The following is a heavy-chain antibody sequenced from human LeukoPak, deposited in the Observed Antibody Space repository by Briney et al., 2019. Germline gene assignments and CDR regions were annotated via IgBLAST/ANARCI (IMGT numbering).Heavy chain of an antibody. Sequence: GGSLRLSCAASGFTFNNYAMSWVRQAPGRGLEWVSAISGSGRSTYYADPVKGRFTISRDNSKTTLYLQMNSLRAEDTAVYYCAKGGGYEAQYYYYYLDVWGKGTTVTISS. J-gene: IGHJ6*03. D-gene: IGHD5-12*01. CDR2: ISGSGRST. CDR1: GFTFNNYA. V-gene: IGHV3-23*01. CDR3: AKGGGYEAQYYYYYLDV.